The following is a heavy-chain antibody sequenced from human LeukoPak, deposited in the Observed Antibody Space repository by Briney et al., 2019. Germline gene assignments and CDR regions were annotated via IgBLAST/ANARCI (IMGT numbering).Heavy chain of an antibody. CDR1: GFTFSSYA. J-gene: IGHJ4*02. CDR2: ISYDGSNK. D-gene: IGHD4-17*01. Sequence: GGSLRLSCAASGFTFSSYAMHWVRQAPGKGLEWVAVISYDGSNKYYADSVKGRFTISRDNSKNTLYLQMNSLRAEDTAVYYCARGRSAYDGDYWNDYWGQGTLVTVSS. V-gene: IGHV3-30-3*01. CDR3: ARGRSAYDGDYWNDY.